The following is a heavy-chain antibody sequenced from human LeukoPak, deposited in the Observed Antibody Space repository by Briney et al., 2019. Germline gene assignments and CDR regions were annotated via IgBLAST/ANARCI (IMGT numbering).Heavy chain of an antibody. Sequence: PGGSLRLSCSASGFTFSDYYMTWIRQAPGKGLEWVSYISSSSTYTNYADSVKGRFTISRDNAKNSLYLQMNSLKAEDTAVYYCTTDISAVLYWGQGTLVTVSS. J-gene: IGHJ4*02. D-gene: IGHD1-14*01. CDR3: TTDISAVLY. CDR1: GFTFSDYY. CDR2: ISSSSTYT. V-gene: IGHV3-11*05.